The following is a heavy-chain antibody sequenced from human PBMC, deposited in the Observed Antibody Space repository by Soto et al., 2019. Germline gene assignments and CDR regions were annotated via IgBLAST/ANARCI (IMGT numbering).Heavy chain of an antibody. J-gene: IGHJ4*02. CDR3: ASTLQYYYDSSGSHDY. V-gene: IGHV1-69*02. CDR2: IIPILGIA. CDR1: GGTFSSYT. Sequence: ASVKVSCKASGGTFSSYTISWVRQAPGQGLEWMGRIIPILGIANYAQKFQGRVTITADKSTSTACMELSSLRSEDTAVYYCASTLQYYYDSSGSHDYWGQGTLVTVSS. D-gene: IGHD3-22*01.